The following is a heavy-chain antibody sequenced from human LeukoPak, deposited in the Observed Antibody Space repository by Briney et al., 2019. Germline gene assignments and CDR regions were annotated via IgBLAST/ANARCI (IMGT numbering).Heavy chain of an antibody. CDR3: ARDPYYYGSGTYYMDV. CDR1: GGSFSGYY. J-gene: IGHJ6*03. V-gene: IGHV4-59*12. CDR2: IYYTGST. D-gene: IGHD3-10*01. Sequence: SETLSLTCAVYGGSFSGYYWSWIRQPPGKGLEWIGYIYYTGSTNHNPSLKSRVTISVDTSKNQFSLKLSSVTAADTAVYYCARDPYYYGSGTYYMDVWGKGTTVTVSS.